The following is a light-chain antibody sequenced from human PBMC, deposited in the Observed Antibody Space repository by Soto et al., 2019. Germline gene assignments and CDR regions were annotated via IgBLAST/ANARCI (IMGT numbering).Light chain of an antibody. V-gene: IGLV2-14*01. J-gene: IGLJ1*01. Sequence: QSVLAQPASMSGSPGQSITISCNGSGSDIATFNYVSWYQQYPGKAPKLLIYQVTSRASGVSHRFSGSKSGNTAALTISGLQPEDEAEYYCNSYSSTSFYVFGTGTRSPS. CDR3: NSYSSTSFYV. CDR1: GSDIATFNY. CDR2: QVT.